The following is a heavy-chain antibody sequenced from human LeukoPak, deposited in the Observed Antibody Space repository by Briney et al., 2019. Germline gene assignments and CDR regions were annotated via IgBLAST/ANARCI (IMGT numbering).Heavy chain of an antibody. D-gene: IGHD3-10*01. CDR1: GYTFTSYG. CDR2: ISAYNGNT. CDR3: ARDLGRITMVQGVIPGIDY. Sequence: GASVKVSCKASGYTFTSYGISWVRQAPGQGLEWMGWISAYNGNTSYAQKLQGRVTMTTDTSTSTAYMELRSLRSDDTAVYYCARDLGRITMVQGVIPGIDYWGQGTLVTVSS. V-gene: IGHV1-18*01. J-gene: IGHJ4*02.